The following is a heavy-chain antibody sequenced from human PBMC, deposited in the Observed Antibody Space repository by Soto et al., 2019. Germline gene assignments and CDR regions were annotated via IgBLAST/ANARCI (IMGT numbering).Heavy chain of an antibody. CDR3: AKDTVEYSSFYGMDV. D-gene: IGHD6-6*01. CDR2: ISYDGSNK. Sequence: GGSLRLSCAASGFTFSSYGMHWVRQAPGKGLEWVAVISYDGSNKYYADSVKGRFTISRDNSKNTLYLQMNSLRAEDTAVYYCAKDTVEYSSFYGMDVWGQGTTVTVSS. V-gene: IGHV3-30*18. J-gene: IGHJ6*02. CDR1: GFTFSSYG.